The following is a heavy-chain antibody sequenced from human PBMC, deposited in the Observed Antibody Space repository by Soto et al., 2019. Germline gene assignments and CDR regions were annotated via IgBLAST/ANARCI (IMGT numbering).Heavy chain of an antibody. CDR3: ARVARWTVTTVVDAFDI. Sequence: QVQLQQWGAGLLKPSETLSLTCAVYGGFVSSGSYYWSWIRQPPGKGLEWIGEMSHSGGTHFNPALTSRVARSVDTSKNQFSLKMSCVIAADTALYYCARVARWTVTTVVDAFDIWGPGTMVTVSS. CDR1: GGFVSSGSYY. D-gene: IGHD1-1*01. CDR2: MSHSGGT. V-gene: IGHV4-34*01. J-gene: IGHJ3*02.